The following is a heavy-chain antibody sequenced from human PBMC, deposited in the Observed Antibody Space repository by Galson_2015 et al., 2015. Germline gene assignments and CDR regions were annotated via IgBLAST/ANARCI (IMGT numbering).Heavy chain of an antibody. CDR1: GFTFSSYW. D-gene: IGHD1-26*01. Sequence: SLRLSCAASGFTFSSYWMSWVRQAPGKGLEWVANIKQDGSEKYYVDSVKGRFTISRDNAKNSLYLQMNSLRAEDTAVYYCARDGSSRLHPFDYWGQGTLVTVSS. CDR2: IKQDGSEK. J-gene: IGHJ4*02. CDR3: ARDGSSRLHPFDY. V-gene: IGHV3-7*04.